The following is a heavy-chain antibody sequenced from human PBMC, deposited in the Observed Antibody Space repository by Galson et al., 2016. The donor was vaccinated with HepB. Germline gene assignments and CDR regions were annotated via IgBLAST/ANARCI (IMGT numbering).Heavy chain of an antibody. CDR1: GFTFSSYS. Sequence: SLRLSCAASGFTFSSYSMNWVRQAPGKGLGWVSSISSSSSYIYYPDSVKGRFTISRDNAKNSLYLQMNSLRAEDMAVYYCARGDIVGAIFDYWGQGTLVTVSS. CDR2: ISSSSSYI. V-gene: IGHV3-21*01. J-gene: IGHJ4*02. D-gene: IGHD1-26*01. CDR3: ARGDIVGAIFDY.